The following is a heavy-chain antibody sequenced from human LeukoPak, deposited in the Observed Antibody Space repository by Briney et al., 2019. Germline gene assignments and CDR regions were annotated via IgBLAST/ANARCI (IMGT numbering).Heavy chain of an antibody. CDR2: INSGSSTI. Sequence: GGSLRLSCAASGFTFSDYSMDWVRQAPGKGPEWIAYINSGSSTIYYADSVQGRFTISRDNSKNTLYLQMNSLRAEDTAVYYCARDREMAYFDYWGQGTLVTVSS. V-gene: IGHV3-48*01. CDR1: GFTFSDYS. J-gene: IGHJ4*02. CDR3: ARDREMAYFDY. D-gene: IGHD5-24*01.